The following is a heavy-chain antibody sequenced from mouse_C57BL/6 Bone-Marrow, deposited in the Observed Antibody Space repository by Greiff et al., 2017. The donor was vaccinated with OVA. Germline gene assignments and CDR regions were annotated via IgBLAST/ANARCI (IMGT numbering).Heavy chain of an antibody. CDR3: AREGVYPLADD. CDR2: ISYDGSN. Sequence: EVKLLESGPGLVKPSQSLSLTCSVTGYSITSGYYWNWIRQFPGNKLEWMGYISYDGSNNYNPSLKNRISITRDTSKNQFFLKLNSVTTEDTATYYCAREGVYPLADDWGQGTTLTVSS. CDR1: GYSITSGYY. D-gene: IGHD1-1*01. J-gene: IGHJ2*01. V-gene: IGHV3-6*01.